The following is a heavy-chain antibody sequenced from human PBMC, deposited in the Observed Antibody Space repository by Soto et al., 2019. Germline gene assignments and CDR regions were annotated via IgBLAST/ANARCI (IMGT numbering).Heavy chain of an antibody. CDR3: ARHAPSSSWYGHYYGMDV. V-gene: IGHV5-51*01. J-gene: IGHJ6*02. CDR2: IYPGDSDT. CDR1: GYSFTSYW. Sequence: GESLKISCQGSGYSFTSYWIGWVRQMPGKGLEWMGIIYPGDSDTRYSPSFQGQVTISADKSISTAYLQWSSLKASDTAMYYCARHAPSSSWYGHYYGMDVWGQGTTVTVSS. D-gene: IGHD6-13*01.